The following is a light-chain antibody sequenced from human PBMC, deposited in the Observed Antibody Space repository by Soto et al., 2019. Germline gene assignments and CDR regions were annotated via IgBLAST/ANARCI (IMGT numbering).Light chain of an antibody. V-gene: IGLV2-14*01. J-gene: IGLJ1*01. Sequence: QSVLTQPASVSGSPGQSITISCTGTSSDVGGYNYVSWYQQHPDKAPKLMIYEVTNRPSGVSNRFSGSKSGNTASLTISGLQAEDEADYYCSSYTSSSTWVFGTGTKLTVL. CDR1: SSDVGGYNY. CDR3: SSYTSSSTWV. CDR2: EVT.